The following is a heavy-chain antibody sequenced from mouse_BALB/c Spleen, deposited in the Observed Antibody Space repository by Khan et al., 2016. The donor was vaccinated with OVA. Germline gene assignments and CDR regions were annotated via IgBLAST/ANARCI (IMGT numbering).Heavy chain of an antibody. CDR1: GYTFTTYW. V-gene: IGHV1-7*01. CDR2: INPTSGYT. Sequence: VQLQESGAELAKPGASVKMSCKASGYTFTTYWMHWVKQRPGQGLEWIGYINPTSGYTDYNEKFKEKATLSADKSSNTAYMQLSSLTSEDSAVYYCTRDRIDNWGQGTTLTVSS. CDR3: TRDRIDN. J-gene: IGHJ2*01.